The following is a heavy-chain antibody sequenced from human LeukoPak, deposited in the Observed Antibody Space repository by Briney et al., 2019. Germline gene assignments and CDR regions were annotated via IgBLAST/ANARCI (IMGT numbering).Heavy chain of an antibody. V-gene: IGHV4-31*03. Sequence: SETLSLTCTVSGGSISSGGYYWSWIRQHPGKGLEWIGYIYYSGSTYYNPSLKSRVTISVDTSKNQFSLKLSSVTAADTAVYYCARMGATTPAFDIWGQGAMVTVSS. D-gene: IGHD1-26*01. J-gene: IGHJ3*02. CDR1: GGSISSGGYY. CDR3: ARMGATTPAFDI. CDR2: IYYSGST.